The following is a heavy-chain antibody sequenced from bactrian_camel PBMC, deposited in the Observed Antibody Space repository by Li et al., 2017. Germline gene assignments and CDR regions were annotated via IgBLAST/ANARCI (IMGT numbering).Heavy chain of an antibody. Sequence: HVQLVESGGGLVQPGESLRLSCAASGIPFSTTSMSWVRQAPGKGLEWVSSIYSDGSHTYYADSVKGRFTISKDNATNTLYLQMNNLKPEDTAIYTCAADAAMVLPGRPLLAAYNYWGQGTQVTVS. D-gene: IGHD3*01. V-gene: IGHV3S6*01. J-gene: IGHJ4*01. CDR3: AADAAMVLPGRPLLAAYNY. CDR1: GIPFSTTS. CDR2: IYSDGSHT.